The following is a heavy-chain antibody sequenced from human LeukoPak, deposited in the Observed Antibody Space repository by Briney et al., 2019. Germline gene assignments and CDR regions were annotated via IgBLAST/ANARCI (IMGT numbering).Heavy chain of an antibody. CDR2: TSYSEGT. Sequence: SETLSLTCTVSGGSVSRGGYYWNWIRQHPGKGLEWIGFTSYSEGTYYNPSLMSRITISVDISQNQFSLNLNSMTAADTAVYFCARHYWSDPFDYWGQGTLVTVSS. D-gene: IGHD1-1*01. V-gene: IGHV4-31*03. CDR3: ARHYWSDPFDY. CDR1: GGSVSRGGYY. J-gene: IGHJ4*02.